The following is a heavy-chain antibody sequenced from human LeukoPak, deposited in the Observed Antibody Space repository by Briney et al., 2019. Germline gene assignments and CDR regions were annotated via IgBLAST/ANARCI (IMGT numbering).Heavy chain of an antibody. J-gene: IGHJ3*02. Sequence: ASVKVSCTASGYTFTGYYMHWVRQAPGQGLEWMGWINPNSGGTNYAQKFQGRVTMTRDTSISTAYMELSRLRSDDTAVYYCARGFSSGWYGAFDIWGQGTMVTVSS. D-gene: IGHD6-19*01. CDR2: INPNSGGT. V-gene: IGHV1-2*02. CDR1: GYTFTGYY. CDR3: ARGFSSGWYGAFDI.